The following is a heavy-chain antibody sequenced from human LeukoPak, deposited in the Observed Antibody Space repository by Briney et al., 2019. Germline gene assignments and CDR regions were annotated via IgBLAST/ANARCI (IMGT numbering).Heavy chain of an antibody. CDR1: GFTFSSYA. CDR3: VKDVSRYSGYDSTFDY. J-gene: IGHJ4*02. CDR2: ISSNGGST. V-gene: IGHV3-64D*06. Sequence: GGSLRLSRSASGFTFSSYAMHWVRQAPGKGLEYVSAISSNGGSTYYADSVKGRFTISRDNSKNTLYLQMSSLRAEDTAVYYCVKDVSRYSGYDSTFDYWGQGTLVTVSS. D-gene: IGHD5-12*01.